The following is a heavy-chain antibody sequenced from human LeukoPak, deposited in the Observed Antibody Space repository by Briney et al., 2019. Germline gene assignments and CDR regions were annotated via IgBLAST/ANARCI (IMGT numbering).Heavy chain of an antibody. V-gene: IGHV3-23*01. CDR1: GFTFSSYA. J-gene: IGHJ6*02. D-gene: IGHD3-10*01. CDR2: IRGSGGST. CDR3: ASDPLWFGGSGDYYGMDV. Sequence: GGSLRLSCAASGFTFSSYAMSWVRQAPGKGLEWVSAIRGSGGSTYYADSVKGRFTISRDNAKNSLYLQMNSLRAEDTAVYYCASDPLWFGGSGDYYGMDVWGQGTTVTVSS.